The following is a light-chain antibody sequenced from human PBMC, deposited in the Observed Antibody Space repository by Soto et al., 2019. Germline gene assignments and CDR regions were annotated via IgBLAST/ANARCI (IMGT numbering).Light chain of an antibody. CDR1: QGISRY. J-gene: IGKJ1*01. CDR2: AAS. V-gene: IGKV1-8*01. CDR3: QQYYTYPRT. Sequence: AIRMTQSPSSFSASTGDRVTITCRASQGISRYLACYQQKPGKAPKLLIYAASTLQSGVPSRISGSGSVTDFTLTISYLQSEDFATYYCQQYYTYPRTFGQGTKVDI.